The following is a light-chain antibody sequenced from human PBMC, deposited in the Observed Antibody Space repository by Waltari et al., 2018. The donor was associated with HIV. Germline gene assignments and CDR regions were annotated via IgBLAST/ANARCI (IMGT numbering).Light chain of an antibody. CDR3: HQFYVTPET. Sequence: DIVLTQSPHSLAVSLGERATNRCTSSQSLLDPSSPRNSLAWFQQKPGQPPRLLIYWASTRESGVPARFSGSGSGTDFTLTISNLQAEDVALYFCHQFYVTPETFGPGT. CDR1: QSLLDPSSPRNS. CDR2: WAS. J-gene: IGKJ3*01. V-gene: IGKV4-1*01.